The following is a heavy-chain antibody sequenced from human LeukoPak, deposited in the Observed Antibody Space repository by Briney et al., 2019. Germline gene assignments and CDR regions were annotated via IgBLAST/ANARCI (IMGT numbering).Heavy chain of an antibody. CDR2: IYPGDSDT. J-gene: IGHJ4*02. V-gene: IGHV5-51*01. D-gene: IGHD6-19*01. Sequence: GESLKISCKGFGYSLSSYWIGWVRQMPGKGLDSMGIIYPGDSDTRYSPSFQGQVTISADKSINTAYLQWSSLKASDTAIYYCGRLHSGGWMFDYWGQGTLVTVSS. CDR1: GYSLSSYW. CDR3: GRLHSGGWMFDY.